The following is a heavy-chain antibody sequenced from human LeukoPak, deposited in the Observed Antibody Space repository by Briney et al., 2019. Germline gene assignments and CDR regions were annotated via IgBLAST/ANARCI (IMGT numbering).Heavy chain of an antibody. CDR2: IYSGGST. CDR3: ARGFRPIDY. CDR1: GFTVGTNY. J-gene: IGHJ4*02. V-gene: IGHV3-53*01. Sequence: SGGALRLSCTASGFTVGTNYMSWVRQAPGKGLEWVSVIYSGGSTYYADSVKGRFTISRDNSKSTLYLQMNSLRAEDTAVYYCARGFRPIDYWGQGTLVTVSS.